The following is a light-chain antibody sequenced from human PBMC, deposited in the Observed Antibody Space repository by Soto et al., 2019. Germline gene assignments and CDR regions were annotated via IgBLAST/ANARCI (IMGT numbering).Light chain of an antibody. V-gene: IGLV2-14*03. J-gene: IGLJ1*01. CDR1: SSDVGSYNY. CDR2: DVS. Sequence: GTSSDVGSYNYVSWYQQHPGKAPKLMIYDVSNRPSGVSDRFSGSKSGNTASLTISGLQAEDEADYYCTSYITAGTYVFGTGTKVTVL. CDR3: TSYITAGTYV.